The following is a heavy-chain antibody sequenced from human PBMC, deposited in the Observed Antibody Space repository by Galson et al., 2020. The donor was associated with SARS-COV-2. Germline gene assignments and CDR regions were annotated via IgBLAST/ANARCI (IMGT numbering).Heavy chain of an antibody. D-gene: IGHD1-26*01. CDR2: INHSGST. CDR3: ASGLGGDY. CDR1: GGSFSGYY. Sequence: SETLSLTCAVYGGSFSGYYWSWIRQPPGKGLEWIGEINHSGSTNYNPSLKSRVTISVDTSKNQFSLNLNGVTAADTAVYYCASGLGGDYWGPGTLVTVSS. V-gene: IGHV4-34*01. J-gene: IGHJ4*02.